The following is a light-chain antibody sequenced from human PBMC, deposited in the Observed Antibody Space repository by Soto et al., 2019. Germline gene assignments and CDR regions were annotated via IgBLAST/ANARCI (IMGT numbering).Light chain of an antibody. CDR2: DDN. V-gene: IGLV1-51*01. Sequence: QSVVTQPPSVSAAPGQKVTISCSGSSSNIGGNSVSWYQQLPGTAPKLLIYDDNKRPSGIPDRFSGSKSGTSATLGITGFQTGDEADYYCGSWDLSLSASAFGTGPKVTVL. CDR3: GSWDLSLSASA. J-gene: IGLJ1*01. CDR1: SSNIGGNS.